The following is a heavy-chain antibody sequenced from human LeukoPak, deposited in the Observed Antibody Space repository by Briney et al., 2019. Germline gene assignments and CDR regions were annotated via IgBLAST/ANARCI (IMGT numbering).Heavy chain of an antibody. CDR1: GFTFSSYA. V-gene: IGHV3-23*01. Sequence: PGGSLRLSCAASGFTFSSYAMSWVRQAPGKGLEWVSHISGSGGSTYYADSVKGRFTISRDNSKNTLYLQMNSLRAEDTAVYYCAKDQGYYGDTSSFDYWGQGTRVTVSS. CDR2: ISGSGGST. D-gene: IGHD4-17*01. CDR3: AKDQGYYGDTSSFDY. J-gene: IGHJ4*02.